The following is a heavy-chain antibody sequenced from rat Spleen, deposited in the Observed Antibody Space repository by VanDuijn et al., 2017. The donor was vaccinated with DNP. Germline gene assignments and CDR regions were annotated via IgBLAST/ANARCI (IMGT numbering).Heavy chain of an antibody. V-gene: IGHV5-22*01. CDR3: ARPQRFDYAMDA. CDR2: ISYDGGST. CDR1: GFTFSDYY. J-gene: IGHJ4*01. D-gene: IGHD4-6*01. Sequence: EVQLVESGGGLVQPGRSLKLSCAASGFTFSDYYMAWVRQAPTKGLEWVAYISYDGGSTYYGDSVKGRFTISRDNAKSTLYLQMNSLRSEDMATYYCARPQRFDYAMDAWGQGTSVTVSS.